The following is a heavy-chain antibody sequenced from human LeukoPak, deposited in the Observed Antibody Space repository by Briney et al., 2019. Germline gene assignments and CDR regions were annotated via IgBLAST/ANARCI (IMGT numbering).Heavy chain of an antibody. CDR1: GFTFRSYW. J-gene: IGHJ4*02. D-gene: IGHD3-3*02. V-gene: IGHV3-74*01. CDR2: INNDGSDT. CDR3: ARDGILGSHDC. Sequence: GGSLRISCAASGFTFRSYWMHWVRQTPGKGLEWVSHINNDGSDTSYADSVKGRFTITRDNAKNTLFLQMNSLRAEDTAVYYCARDGILGSHDCWGQGTLVTVSS.